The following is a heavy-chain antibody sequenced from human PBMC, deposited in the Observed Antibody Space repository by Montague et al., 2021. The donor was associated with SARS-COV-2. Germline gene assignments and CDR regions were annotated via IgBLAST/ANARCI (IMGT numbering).Heavy chain of an antibody. Sequence: SLRLSCAASGFTFSKYAMSWVRQAPGKGLEWVSAISGSGRSTYYADSVKGRFTISGDNSKNTLYLQMNSLRAEDTAVYYCAKDRLALLWFGERYDAFDIWGQGAMVTVSS. J-gene: IGHJ3*02. CDR2: ISGSGRST. D-gene: IGHD3-10*01. V-gene: IGHV3-23*01. CDR3: AKDRLALLWFGERYDAFDI. CDR1: GFTFSKYA.